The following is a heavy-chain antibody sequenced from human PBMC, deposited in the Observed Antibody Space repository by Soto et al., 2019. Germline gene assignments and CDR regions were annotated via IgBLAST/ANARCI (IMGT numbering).Heavy chain of an antibody. CDR2: IYTSGST. V-gene: IGHV4-4*07. CDR3: ARGVTIFGVVTHFDY. J-gene: IGHJ4*02. Sequence: ETLSLTCTVSGGSISSYYWSWIRQPAGKGLEWIGRIYTSGSTNYNPSLKSRVTMSVDTSKNQFSLKLSSVTAADTAVYYCARGVTIFGVVTHFDYWGQGTLVTVSS. D-gene: IGHD3-3*01. CDR1: GGSISSYY.